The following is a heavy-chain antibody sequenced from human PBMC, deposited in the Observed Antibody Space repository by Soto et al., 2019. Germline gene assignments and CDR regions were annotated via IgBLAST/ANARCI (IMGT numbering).Heavy chain of an antibody. Sequence: PSETLSLTSTVSGGSISSYYWSWIRQPPGKGLEWIGYIYYSGSTNYNPSLKSRVTISVDTSKNQFSLKLSSVTAADTAVYYCARAVTIFGVATGYYMDVWGKGTTVTVSS. J-gene: IGHJ6*03. CDR2: IYYSGST. V-gene: IGHV4-59*08. D-gene: IGHD3-3*01. CDR1: GGSISSYY. CDR3: ARAVTIFGVATGYYMDV.